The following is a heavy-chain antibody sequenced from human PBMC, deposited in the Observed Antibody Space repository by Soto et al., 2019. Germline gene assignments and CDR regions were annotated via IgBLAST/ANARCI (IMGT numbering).Heavy chain of an antibody. V-gene: IGHV4-39*01. CDR1: DDSINSDKYY. CDR2: IYYRGNA. J-gene: IGHJ4*02. CDR3: ARLEGLATISYYFDF. Sequence: QLQLQESGPGLVKPSETLSLTCSFSDDSINSDKYYWGWFRQPPGKGLEWIGSIYYRGNAYYNSSLLTRVTISLDKSKSQFSLKLNSVTSADSAVYFCARLEGLATISYYFDFWGPGALVTVSS. D-gene: IGHD5-12*01.